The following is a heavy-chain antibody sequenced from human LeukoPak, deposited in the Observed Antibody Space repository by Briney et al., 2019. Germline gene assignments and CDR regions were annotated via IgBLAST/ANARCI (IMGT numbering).Heavy chain of an antibody. CDR1: GRSISSGGYY. CDR3: ARGYCSSTSCYLFDY. J-gene: IGHJ4*02. D-gene: IGHD2-2*01. V-gene: IGHV4-30-2*01. CDR2: IYHIGST. Sequence: SQTLSLTCTVPGRSISSGGYYWSWIPQPPGKGLEWIGYIYHIGSTYYNPSLKSRVTISVDRSKNQFSLKLSSVTAADTAVYYCARGYCSSTSCYLFDYWGQGTLVTVSS.